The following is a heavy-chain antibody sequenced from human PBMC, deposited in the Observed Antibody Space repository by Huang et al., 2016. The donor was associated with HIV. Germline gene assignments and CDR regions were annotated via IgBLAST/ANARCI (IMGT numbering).Heavy chain of an antibody. CDR3: ARHREGPVAYYSGWGSHLNYMDV. V-gene: IGHV4-39*01. CDR1: GGSIRSSDYH. Sequence: QLLLQESGPGLVKPSEVLALTCAVSGGSIRSSDYHWGWIRQPPGKGLGWIGSIYYKGRTHYSPSLKSRVTIAVDTSKNLFFLNLTSMTAADTAVYYWARHREGPVAYYSGWGSHLNYMDVWGRGRTVGVSS. CDR2: IYYKGRT. J-gene: IGHJ6*03. D-gene: IGHD3-10*01.